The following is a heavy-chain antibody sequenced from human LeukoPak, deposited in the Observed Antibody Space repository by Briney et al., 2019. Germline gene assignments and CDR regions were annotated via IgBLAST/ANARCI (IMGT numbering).Heavy chain of an antibody. J-gene: IGHJ4*02. CDR2: IRPSGDNT. Sequence: GGSLRLSCAASGFTFSSYDMTWVRQAPGRGLEWVSSIRPSGDNTYYGDSVKGRFTISRDNAKNSLYLQMNSLRAEDTAVYYCARDPGLWFGETGGYWGQGTLVTVSS. D-gene: IGHD3-10*01. CDR3: ARDPGLWFGETGGY. CDR1: GFTFSSYD. V-gene: IGHV3-21*01.